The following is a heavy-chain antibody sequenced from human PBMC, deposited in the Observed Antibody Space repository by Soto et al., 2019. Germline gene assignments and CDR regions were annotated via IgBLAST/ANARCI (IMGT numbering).Heavy chain of an antibody. D-gene: IGHD3-22*01. J-gene: IGHJ4*02. CDR3: ARTGYDRSGYFVEYYFDY. CDR1: VFTFSKYA. Sequence: GGPLRLSGAASVFTFSKYAMHWVRQARGTGLEWVAVISNDGSNPYYADSVKGRFTISRDNSKNTLYLQMNCLREEDTAVYYCARTGYDRSGYFVEYYFDYWGQGTLVTVSS. V-gene: IGHV3-30-3*01. CDR2: ISNDGSNP.